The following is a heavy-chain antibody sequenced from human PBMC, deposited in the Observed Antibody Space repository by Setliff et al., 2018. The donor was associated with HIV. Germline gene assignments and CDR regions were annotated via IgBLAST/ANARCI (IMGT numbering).Heavy chain of an antibody. J-gene: IGHJ6*03. CDR2: ISYDGSTK. CDR1: GFTFSNYA. V-gene: IGHV3-30*04. CDR3: AREMGVSLISISQHYYYMDV. Sequence: GGSLRLSCAASGFTFSNYAVHWVRQAPGKGLEWVAFISYDGSTKFYADSVKGRFTISRDNSKNTLYLQMNSLRAEDTAVYYCAREMGVSLISISQHYYYMDVWGNGTTVTVSS. D-gene: IGHD2-21*01.